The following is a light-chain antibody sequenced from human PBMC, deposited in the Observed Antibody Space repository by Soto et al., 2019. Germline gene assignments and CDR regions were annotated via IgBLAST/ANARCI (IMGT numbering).Light chain of an antibody. V-gene: IGKV3-11*01. CDR1: QSVSSY. CDR3: QQRSNWPST. Sequence: EIVLTQSPATLSLSPGERAALSCRASQSVSSYLAWYQQKPGQAPRLLIYDASKRAPGIPARFTGSGSGTDFTLTISSLEPEDFAVYFCQQRSNWPSTFGGGTKVVI. J-gene: IGKJ4*01. CDR2: DAS.